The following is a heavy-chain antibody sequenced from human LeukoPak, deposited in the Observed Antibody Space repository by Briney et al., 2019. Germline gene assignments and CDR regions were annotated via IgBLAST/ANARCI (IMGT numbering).Heavy chain of an antibody. D-gene: IGHD3-9*01. V-gene: IGHV3-23*01. CDR1: GFTFSNYA. J-gene: IGHJ4*02. Sequence: PGGSLRLSCAASGFTFSNYAMSWVRQAPGKGLEWFSAIVGSGSNKYYADSVKGRFTISRDNPKNTLYLQMNSLKAEDTAVYYCAKWGDYDILTGYYDSDYWGQGTLVSVSS. CDR3: AKWGDYDILTGYYDSDY. CDR2: IVGSGSNK.